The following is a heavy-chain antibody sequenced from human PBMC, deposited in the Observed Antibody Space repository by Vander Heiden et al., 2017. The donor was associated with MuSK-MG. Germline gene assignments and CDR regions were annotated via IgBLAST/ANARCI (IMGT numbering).Heavy chain of an antibody. D-gene: IGHD5-12*01. J-gene: IGHJ4*02. CDR3: ARGDSGYDVPHFDY. CDR1: GFTFSSYA. V-gene: IGHV3-30*04. CDR2: ISYDGSNK. Sequence: QVQLVESGGGVFHPGRSLRISCAASGFTFSSYAMHWVRQAPGKGLEWVAVISYDGSNKYYAASVKGRFTISRDNSKNTLYLQMNSLRTEDTAVYYCARGDSGYDVPHFDYWGQGTLVTVSS.